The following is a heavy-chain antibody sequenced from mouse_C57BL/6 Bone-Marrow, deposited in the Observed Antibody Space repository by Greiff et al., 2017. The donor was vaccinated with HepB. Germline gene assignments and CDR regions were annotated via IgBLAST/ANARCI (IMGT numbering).Heavy chain of an antibody. J-gene: IGHJ1*03. CDR1: GYTFTSYW. Sequence: MESCKASGYTFTSYWMHWVKQRPGRGLEWIGRIDPNSGGTKYNEKFKSKATLTVDKPSSTAYMQLSSLTSEDSAVYYCARNYGSPLYWYFDVWGTGTTVTVSS. CDR2: IDPNSGGT. D-gene: IGHD1-1*01. CDR3: ARNYGSPLYWYFDV. V-gene: IGHV1-72*01.